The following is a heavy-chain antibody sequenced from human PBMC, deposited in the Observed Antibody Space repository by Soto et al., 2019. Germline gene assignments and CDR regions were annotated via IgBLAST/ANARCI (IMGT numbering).Heavy chain of an antibody. Sequence: QVQLQESGPGLVKPSETLSLTCTVSGDSVTSDYWSWIRQPPGKRLEYIGFIYLGGSANYNPSLERRVTISPDTSKSQLSLRLTSVTAADTAVYYCTRGKWFSRGYGMAVWGRGTTVTVS. V-gene: IGHV4-59*02. CDR1: GDSVTSDY. D-gene: IGHD3-22*01. J-gene: IGHJ6*02. CDR2: IYLGGSA. CDR3: TRGKWFSRGYGMAV.